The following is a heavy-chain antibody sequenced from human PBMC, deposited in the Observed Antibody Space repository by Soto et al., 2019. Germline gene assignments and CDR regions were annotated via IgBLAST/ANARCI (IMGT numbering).Heavy chain of an antibody. V-gene: IGHV4-59*01. CDR3: ASEVGASGFDY. J-gene: IGHJ4*02. Sequence: SETLSLTCTVSGGSISSYYWSWIRQPPGKGLEWIGYIYYSGSTNYNPSLKSRVTISVDTSKNQFSLKLSSVTAADTAVYYCASEVGASGFDYWGQGTLVTVSS. CDR2: IYYSGST. CDR1: GGSISSYY. D-gene: IGHD1-26*01.